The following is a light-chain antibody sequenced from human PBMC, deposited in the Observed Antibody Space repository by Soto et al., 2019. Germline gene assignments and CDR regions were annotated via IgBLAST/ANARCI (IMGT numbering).Light chain of an antibody. CDR2: DDN. Sequence: QSVLTQPPSVSAAPGQKVTISCSGSSSNIGGNSVSWYQQLPGTAPKLLIYDDNKRPSGIPDRFSGSKSGNTASLTISGLQAEDEADYYCSSYTSSSTLVFGTGTKVTVL. J-gene: IGLJ1*01. V-gene: IGLV1-51*01. CDR3: SSYTSSSTLV. CDR1: SSNIGGNS.